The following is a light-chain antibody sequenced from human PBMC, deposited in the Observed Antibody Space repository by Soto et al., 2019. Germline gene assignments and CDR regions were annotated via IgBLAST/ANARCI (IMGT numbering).Light chain of an antibody. CDR3: CSLITRHSHS. CDR2: AVS. V-gene: IGLV2-14*01. J-gene: IGLJ1*01. Sequence: QSALTQPASVTGSPGQSITIPCGGTSSDVGAHNLVSWYQQHPGRPPKLMIYAVSNRPSGVSNRFSGSKPGTTASLTISGLHAEDEADYYCCSLITRHSHSFGSGTKVTVL. CDR1: SSDVGAHNL.